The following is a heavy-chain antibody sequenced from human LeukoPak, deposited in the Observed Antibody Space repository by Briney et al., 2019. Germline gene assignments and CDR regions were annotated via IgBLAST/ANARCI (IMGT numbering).Heavy chain of an antibody. D-gene: IGHD6-6*01. CDR3: ARESFAARWD. CDR2: IKQDGSQK. J-gene: IGHJ4*02. Sequence: GGSLRLSCAASGFTFSRYWMSWVRQAPGKVLEWVANIKQDGSQKSYVDSVKGRFTISRDNANNLLYLQMNSLRAEDTAVYYCARESFAARWDWGQGTLVTVSS. V-gene: IGHV3-7*01. CDR1: GFTFSRYW.